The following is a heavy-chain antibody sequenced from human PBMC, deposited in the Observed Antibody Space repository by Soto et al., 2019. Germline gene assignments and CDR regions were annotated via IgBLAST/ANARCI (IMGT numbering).Heavy chain of an antibody. V-gene: IGHV1-69*01. CDR3: AKAGGGPFSSSWPTYFDY. J-gene: IGHJ4*02. CDR2: IIPIFGTA. D-gene: IGHD6-13*01. Sequence: QVQLVQSGAEVKKPGSSVKVSCKASGGTFSSYAISWVRQAPGQGLEWMGGIIPIFGTANYAQKFQGRVTITADESTSTAYMELSSLRSEDTAVYYCAKAGGGPFSSSWPTYFDYWGQGTLVTVSS. CDR1: GGTFSSYA.